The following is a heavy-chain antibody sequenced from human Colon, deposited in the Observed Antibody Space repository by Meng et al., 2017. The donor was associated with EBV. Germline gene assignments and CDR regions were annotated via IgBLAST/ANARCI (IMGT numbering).Heavy chain of an antibody. CDR1: GGSFRGYY. D-gene: IGHD5-24*01. CDR3: ATQESRDGHNPY. J-gene: IGHJ4*02. CDR2: INYSGNT. V-gene: IGHV4-34*01. Sequence: QVQLQQWGAGLLKHSENLALSSAVYGGSFRGYYWTWIRQPPGKGLEWVAEINYSGNTNYSPSLKSRVTISMGKSNNQLSLKLNSVTAADTAVYYCATQESRDGHNPYWGQGTLVTVAS.